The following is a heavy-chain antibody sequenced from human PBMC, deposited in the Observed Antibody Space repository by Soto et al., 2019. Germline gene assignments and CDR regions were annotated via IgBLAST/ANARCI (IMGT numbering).Heavy chain of an antibody. J-gene: IGHJ5*02. CDR2: IIPIFGTA. V-gene: IGHV1-69*01. D-gene: IGHD2-15*01. CDR1: GGTFSSYA. Sequence: QVQLVQSGAEVKKPGSSVKVSCKASGGTFSSYAISWVRQAPGQGLEWMGGIIPIFGTANYAQKFQGRVTITADESTSTAYMELSRLSSEDTAVYYCARGYCSGGSCYDPLYWFDPWGQGTLVTVSS. CDR3: ARGYCSGGSCYDPLYWFDP.